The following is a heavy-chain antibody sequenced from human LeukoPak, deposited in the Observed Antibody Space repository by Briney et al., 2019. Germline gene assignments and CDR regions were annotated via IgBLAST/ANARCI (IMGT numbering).Heavy chain of an antibody. V-gene: IGHV3-30*18. Sequence: PGGSLRLSCAASGFTFSRFGMHWVRQAPGKGLEWVAEISYDGRYKNYIESVKGRFTIARDNSKNTLYLQMDSLRAEDTAVYYCAKGVPGWSYYFDYWGQGTLVTVSS. J-gene: IGHJ4*02. CDR1: GFTFSRFG. D-gene: IGHD2-15*01. CDR3: AKGVPGWSYYFDY. CDR2: ISYDGRYK.